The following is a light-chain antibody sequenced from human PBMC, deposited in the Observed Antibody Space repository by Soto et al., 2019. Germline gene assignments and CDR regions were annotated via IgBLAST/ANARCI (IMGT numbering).Light chain of an antibody. CDR1: QSVSSN. CDR2: GAS. Sequence: EIVMTQSPATLSVSPGERATLSCRASQSVSSNLAWYQQKPGQAPRLLIYGASIRAAGIPARFSASGSGTDFTLTSSDVQPEDFALYYCHQRQSWPRTFGQGTKVDIK. V-gene: IGKV3D-15*03. CDR3: HQRQSWPRT. J-gene: IGKJ1*01.